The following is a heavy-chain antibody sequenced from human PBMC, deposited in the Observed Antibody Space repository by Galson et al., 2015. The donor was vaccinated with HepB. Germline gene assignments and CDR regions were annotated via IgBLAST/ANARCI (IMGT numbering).Heavy chain of an antibody. J-gene: IGHJ6*02. CDR2: IVVGSGNT. CDR3: AAVSIAARTYYYYGMDD. D-gene: IGHD6-6*01. Sequence: SVKVSCKASGFTFTSSAVQWVRQARGQRLEWIGWIVVGSGNTNYAQKFQERVTITRDMSTSTAYMELSSLRSEDTAVYYCAAVSIAARTYYYYGMDDWGQGTTVTVSS. V-gene: IGHV1-58*01. CDR1: GFTFTSSA.